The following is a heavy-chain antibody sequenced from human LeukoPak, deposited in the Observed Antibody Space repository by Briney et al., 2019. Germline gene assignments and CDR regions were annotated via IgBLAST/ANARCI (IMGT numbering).Heavy chain of an antibody. Sequence: SESLSLTCADSGDSISACYWNWFRQPPGKGMEWIGFMYCNGYTDYKPSLKSRVTISLATSKHQFSLKLSSVTAADTAGYYCARGWSASSDVSYYLGYWGQGTLVSVAT. V-gene: IGHV4-59*01. CDR2: MYCNGYT. J-gene: IGHJ4*02. D-gene: IGHD3-3*01. CDR1: GDSISACY. CDR3: ARGWSASSDVSYYLGY.